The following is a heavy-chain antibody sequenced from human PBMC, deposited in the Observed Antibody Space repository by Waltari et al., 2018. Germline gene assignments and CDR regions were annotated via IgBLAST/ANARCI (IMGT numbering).Heavy chain of an antibody. D-gene: IGHD3-3*01. CDR1: GYTLSGYY. V-gene: IGHV1-2*06. CDR2: FNPSSGDT. J-gene: IGHJ4*02. CDR3: AKTGDFYSLEY. Sequence: QVQLVQSGAEVKRPGASVMVSCKAYGYTLSGYYINWVRQAPGQGLEWMGRFNPSSGDTDYAQKFQGRVTMTRDTSINTAYLELTSLTSDDTAVYYCAKTGDFYSLEYWGQGSLVTVSS.